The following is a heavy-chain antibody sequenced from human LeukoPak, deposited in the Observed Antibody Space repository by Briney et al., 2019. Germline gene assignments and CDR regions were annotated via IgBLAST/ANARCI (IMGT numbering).Heavy chain of an antibody. CDR3: ARHRGWYCSGGSCFPEYFQH. CDR2: LYYSGSP. J-gene: IGHJ1*01. CDR1: GGSISSYY. D-gene: IGHD2-15*01. Sequence: SETLSLTCTVSGGSISSYYWSWIRQPPGKGLEWIGYLYYSGSPNYNPSLKSRVTISVDTSKNQFSLKLSSVTAADTAVYYCARHRGWYCSGGSCFPEYFQHWGQGTLVTVSS. V-gene: IGHV4-59*08.